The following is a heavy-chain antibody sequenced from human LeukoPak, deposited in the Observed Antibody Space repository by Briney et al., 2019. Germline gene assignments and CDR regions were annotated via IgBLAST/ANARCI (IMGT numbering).Heavy chain of an antibody. CDR2: ISSSGSTI. CDR1: GFTFSDYY. CDR3: ARVTIDSSGYYRYFDY. V-gene: IGHV3-11*01. D-gene: IGHD3-22*01. Sequence: GGSLRLSCAASGFTFSDYYMGWIRQAPGKGLEWVSYISSSGSTIYYADSVKGRFTISRDNAKNSLYLQMNSLRAEDTAVYYCARVTIDSSGYYRYFDYWGQGTLVTVSS. J-gene: IGHJ4*02.